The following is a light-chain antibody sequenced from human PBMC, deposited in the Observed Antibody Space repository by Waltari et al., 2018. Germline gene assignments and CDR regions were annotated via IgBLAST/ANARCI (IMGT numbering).Light chain of an antibody. Sequence: QSVLTQPPSASGTPGQRVTISCSASSSDIGPNTVSWYQQVPGTAPKLLIYTDAQRPSGVPARFSGSKSGTSASLAINGLQSEDEAYYYCAAWHDSLNGWVFGGGTKLTVL. J-gene: IGLJ3*02. CDR2: TDA. V-gene: IGLV1-44*01. CDR3: AAWHDSLNGWV. CDR1: SSDIGPNT.